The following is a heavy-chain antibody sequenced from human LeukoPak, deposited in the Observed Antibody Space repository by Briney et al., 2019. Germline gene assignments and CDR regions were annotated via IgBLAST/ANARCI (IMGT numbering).Heavy chain of an antibody. Sequence: GRSLRLSCAASGFTFSSYGMHWVRQAPGKGLEWVAVIWYDGSNKYYADSVKGRFTISRDNSKNTLYLQMNSLRAEDTAVYYSAKDGYSYVIRYYFDYWGQGTLVTVSS. CDR1: GFTFSSYG. V-gene: IGHV3-33*06. J-gene: IGHJ4*02. D-gene: IGHD5-18*01. CDR3: AKDGYSYVIRYYFDY. CDR2: IWYDGSNK.